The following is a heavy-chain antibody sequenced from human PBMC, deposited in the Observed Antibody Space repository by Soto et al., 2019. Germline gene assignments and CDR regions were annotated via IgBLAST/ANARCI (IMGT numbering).Heavy chain of an antibody. D-gene: IGHD6-13*01. CDR3: AKYAGYSSSWYDY. Sequence: EVQLVESGGVVVQPGGSLRLSCAASGFTFDAYTMHWVRQAPGKGLEWVALISWDGGSTYYADSVKGRFTISRDNSKNSLYLQMNSLRTEDTALYYCAKYAGYSSSWYDYWGQGTLVTVSS. J-gene: IGHJ4*02. CDR1: GFTFDAYT. V-gene: IGHV3-43*01. CDR2: ISWDGGST.